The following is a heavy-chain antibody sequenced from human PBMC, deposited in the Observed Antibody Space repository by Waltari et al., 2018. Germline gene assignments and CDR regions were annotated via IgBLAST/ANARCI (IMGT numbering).Heavy chain of an antibody. D-gene: IGHD3-10*01. V-gene: IGHV3-21*03. CDR3: TRDLYGSGGDWFDP. CDR1: GFYFRDYD. J-gene: IGHJ5*02. Sequence: EVRLAESGGGLVKPGGSLRLSCPASGFYFRDYDMNWVRQAPGTGLEWVSSIGGTHSNIFYADSVKGRFTVSRDNAKNSLYLQMDNLRAEDSGLYFCTRDLYGSGGDWFDPWGQGTLVTVSS. CDR2: IGGTHSNI.